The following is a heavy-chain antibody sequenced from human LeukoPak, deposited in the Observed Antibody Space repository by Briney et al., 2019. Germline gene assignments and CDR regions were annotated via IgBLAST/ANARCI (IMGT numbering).Heavy chain of an antibody. Sequence: GGSLRLSCAASGFTVSSNYMSWVRQAPGKGLEWVSAISGSGGSTYYADSVKGRFTISRDNSKNTLYLQMNSPRAEDTAVYYCAKPNRIAAAGTSFDYWGQGTLVTVSS. CDR3: AKPNRIAAAGTSFDY. CDR2: ISGSGGST. J-gene: IGHJ4*02. CDR1: GFTVSSNY. V-gene: IGHV3-23*01. D-gene: IGHD6-13*01.